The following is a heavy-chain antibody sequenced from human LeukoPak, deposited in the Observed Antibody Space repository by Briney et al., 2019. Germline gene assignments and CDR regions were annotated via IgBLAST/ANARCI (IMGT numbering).Heavy chain of an antibody. V-gene: IGHV4-30-4*02. CDR2: IYYSGST. D-gene: IGHD3-10*01. Sequence: PSETLSLTCTVSGGSISSGDSYWGWIRQPPGRGLEWIGYIYYSGSTYYNPSLKSRVTISVDTSKNQFSLKLSSVTAADTAVYYCARDLMDDAFDIWGQGTMVTVSS. CDR3: ARDLMDDAFDI. J-gene: IGHJ3*02. CDR1: GGSISSGDSY.